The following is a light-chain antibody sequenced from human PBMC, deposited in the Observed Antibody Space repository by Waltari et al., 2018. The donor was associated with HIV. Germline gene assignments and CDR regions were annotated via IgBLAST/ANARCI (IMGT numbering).Light chain of an antibody. V-gene: IGKV3-15*01. Sequence: EIVMTQSPATLSVSPGERATLSCRASQSVSTNLAWYQQKPGQAPGLLIYSASTRATGISSRFSGSGSGTVFTLTISSLQSEDFAVYYCQQYNDWPPLTFGGGTKVGMK. CDR2: SAS. CDR3: QQYNDWPPLT. J-gene: IGKJ4*01. CDR1: QSVSTN.